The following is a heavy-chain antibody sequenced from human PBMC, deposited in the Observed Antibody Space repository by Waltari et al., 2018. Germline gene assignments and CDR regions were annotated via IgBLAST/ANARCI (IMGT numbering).Heavy chain of an antibody. V-gene: IGHV4-39*01. Sequence: QLQLQESGPGLVNPSETLSLTCTVSGVSISTSRYSWGWLRPPPGKGLDWIGSLHYGGSSYFNPSLKSRVTISVDTSKNQFSLKLTSVTAADTAVYYCATLPIPLELWYFDLWGRGTLVTVSS. CDR2: LHYGGSS. J-gene: IGHJ2*01. D-gene: IGHD1-7*01. CDR1: GVSISTSRYS. CDR3: ATLPIPLELWYFDL.